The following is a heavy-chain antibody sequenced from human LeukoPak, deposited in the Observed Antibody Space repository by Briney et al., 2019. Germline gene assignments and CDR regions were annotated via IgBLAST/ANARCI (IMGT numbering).Heavy chain of an antibody. V-gene: IGHV1-2*02. J-gene: IGHJ6*02. CDR2: IHPNSGGT. Sequence: ASVKVSCKASGYTFTGYYMHWVRQAPGQGLEWMGSIHPNSGGTNYAQKFQGRVTMTRDTSISTAYMELSRLRSDDTAVYYCARELYCSSTSCLSGMDVWGQGTTVTVSS. CDR3: ARELYCSSTSCLSGMDV. CDR1: GYTFTGYY. D-gene: IGHD2-2*01.